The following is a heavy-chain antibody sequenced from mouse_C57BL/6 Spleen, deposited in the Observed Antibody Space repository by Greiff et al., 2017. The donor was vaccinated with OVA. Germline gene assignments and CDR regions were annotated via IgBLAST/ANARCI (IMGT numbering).Heavy chain of an antibody. V-gene: IGHV3-6*01. CDR1: GYSITSGYY. D-gene: IGHD2-4*01. CDR3: ARKENDYDDAMDY. J-gene: IGHJ4*01. CDR2: ISYDGSN. Sequence: EESGPGLVKPSQSLSLTCSVTGYSITSGYYWNWIRQFPGNKLEWMGYISYDGSNNYNPSLKNRISITRDTSKNQFFLKLNSVTTEDTATYYCARKENDYDDAMDYWGQGTSVTVSS.